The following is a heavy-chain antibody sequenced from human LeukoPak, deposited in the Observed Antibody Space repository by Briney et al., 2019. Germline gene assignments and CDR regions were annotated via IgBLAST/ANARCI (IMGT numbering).Heavy chain of an antibody. CDR3: ARDWVAGVPFDAFDI. D-gene: IGHD3-10*01. CDR1: GITLSSYW. J-gene: IGHJ3*02. Sequence: GGSLRLSCAASGITLSSYWMHWVRQAPGNRLVWVSRISTDGSSTRIGDAVKGRFTISRDNAQNSVYLHMNSLTAEDTALYYCARDWVAGVPFDAFDIWGEGTMVSVSS. V-gene: IGHV3-74*01. CDR2: ISTDGSST.